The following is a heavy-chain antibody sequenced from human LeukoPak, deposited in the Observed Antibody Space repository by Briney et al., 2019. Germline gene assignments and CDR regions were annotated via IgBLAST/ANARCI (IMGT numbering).Heavy chain of an antibody. CDR3: ARNFIWYFDY. Sequence: GGSLRLSCGASGFTFSSYGMHWVRQAPGKGLEWVALIYYDGSQTHYSDSVKGRFTISRDNSKNTVDLQMNSLRVEDTAVYYCARNFIWYFDYWGRGSPVTVSS. V-gene: IGHV3-33*01. CDR1: GFTFSSYG. D-gene: IGHD3-3*01. J-gene: IGHJ2*01. CDR2: IYYDGSQT.